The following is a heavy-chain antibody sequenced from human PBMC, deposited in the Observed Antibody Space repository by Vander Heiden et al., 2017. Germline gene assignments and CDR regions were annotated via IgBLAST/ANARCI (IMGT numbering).Heavy chain of an antibody. D-gene: IGHD3-22*01. Sequence: QVQLVESGGGGVQPGRSLRLSCAASGFTFSSYGMHWVRQAPGKGLEWVAVISYDGSNKYYADSVKGRFTISRDNSKNTLYLQMNSLRAEDTAVYYCAKGGTMIHWGQGTLVTVSS. J-gene: IGHJ4*02. CDR3: AKGGTMIH. CDR2: ISYDGSNK. CDR1: GFTFSSYG. V-gene: IGHV3-30*18.